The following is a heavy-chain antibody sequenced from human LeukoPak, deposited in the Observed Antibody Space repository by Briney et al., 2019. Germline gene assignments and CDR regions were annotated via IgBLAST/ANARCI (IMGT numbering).Heavy chain of an antibody. CDR2: INPNSGGT. Sequence: VASVKVSCKASGYTFTGYYMHWVRQAPGQGLEWMGWINPNSGGTNYAQKLQGRVTMTTDTSTSTAYMELRSLRSDDTAVYYCARGRDGHNPHYFDYWGQGTLVTVSS. D-gene: IGHD5-24*01. CDR1: GYTFTGYY. J-gene: IGHJ4*02. CDR3: ARGRDGHNPHYFDY. V-gene: IGHV1-2*02.